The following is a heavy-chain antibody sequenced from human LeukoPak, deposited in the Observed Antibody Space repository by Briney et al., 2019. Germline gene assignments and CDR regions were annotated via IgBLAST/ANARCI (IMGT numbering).Heavy chain of an antibody. V-gene: IGHV3-21*01. CDR3: ARGVYGDYYFDY. J-gene: IGHJ4*02. D-gene: IGHD4-17*01. CDR2: ISSSSSYI. Sequence: GGSLRLSCTASGFTFSSYNMNWVRQAPGKGLEWVSSISSSSSYIYYADSVKGRFTISRDNAKNSLYLQMNSLRAEDTAVYYCARGVYGDYYFDYWGQGTLVTVSS. CDR1: GFTFSSYN.